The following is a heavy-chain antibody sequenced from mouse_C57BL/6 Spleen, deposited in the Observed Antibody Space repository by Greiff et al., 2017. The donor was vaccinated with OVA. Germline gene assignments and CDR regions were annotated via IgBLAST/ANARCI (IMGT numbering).Heavy chain of an antibody. CDR1: GFTFSSYA. V-gene: IGHV5-4*03. J-gene: IGHJ2*01. D-gene: IGHD5-1*01. CDR2: ISDGGSYT. Sequence: EVMLVESGGGLVKPGGSLKLSCAASGFTFSSYAMSWVRQTPEKRLEWVATISDGGSYTYYPDNVKGRFTISRDNAKNNLYLQMSHLKSEDTAMYYCARAVPDYFDDWGQGTTLTVSS. CDR3: ARAVPDYFDD.